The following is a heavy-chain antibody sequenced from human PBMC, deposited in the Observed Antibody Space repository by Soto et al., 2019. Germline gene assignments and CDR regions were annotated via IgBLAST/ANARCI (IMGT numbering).Heavy chain of an antibody. J-gene: IGHJ6*03. V-gene: IGHV1-18*04. CDR1: GYTFTSYG. CDR3: ARGVVLAAYYYYYCLDV. CDR2: ISAYNGNT. D-gene: IGHD3-3*02. Sequence: VASVKVSCKASGYTFTSYGISWVRQAPGQGLEWMGWISAYNGNTNYAQKLQGRVTMTTDTSTSTAYMELRSLRSDDTAVYYCARGVVLAAYYYYYCLDVWGKGTTFTASS.